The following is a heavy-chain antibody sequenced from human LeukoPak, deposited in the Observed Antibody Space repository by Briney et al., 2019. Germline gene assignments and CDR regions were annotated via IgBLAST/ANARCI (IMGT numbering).Heavy chain of an antibody. V-gene: IGHV4-38-2*02. CDR1: GYSISSGYY. J-gene: IGHJ5*02. D-gene: IGHD3-9*01. CDR2: IYHSGST. Sequence: SETLSLTCTVSGYSISSGYYWGWIRQPPGKGLEWIGSIYHSGSTNYNPSLKNRVTISVDKSKNQFSLKLSSVTAADTAVYYCASAQPYYDILTGYYRDNWLDPWGQGTLVTVSS. CDR3: ASAQPYYDILTGYYRDNWLDP.